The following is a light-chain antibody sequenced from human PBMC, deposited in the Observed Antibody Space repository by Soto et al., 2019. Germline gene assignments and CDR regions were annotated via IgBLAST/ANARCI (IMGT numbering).Light chain of an antibody. V-gene: IGLV2-14*03. CDR3: TSWTTGTTMI. J-gene: IGLJ2*01. Sequence: QSVLTQPASVSGSPGQSITLSCTGTSSDIGAYNFVSWYQQHPGEAPKLMLYDVNIRPSGVSNRFSGSKSGNTASLTISGLQAEYEDDYYCTSWTTGTTMIFCGGTKLTVL. CDR1: SSDIGAYNF. CDR2: DVN.